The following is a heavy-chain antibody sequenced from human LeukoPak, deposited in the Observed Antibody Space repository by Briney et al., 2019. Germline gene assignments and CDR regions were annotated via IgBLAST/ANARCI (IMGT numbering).Heavy chain of an antibody. CDR2: IYYSGST. J-gene: IGHJ4*02. D-gene: IGHD3-10*01. CDR3: ATTMLRGVILRWYFDY. V-gene: IGHV4-59*04. Sequence: SETLSLTCTVSGVSISSYYWSWVRQPPGKGLEWVGYIYYSGSTYYNPYLKSRVTISVDTSKNQFSLKLSSVTAADTAVYYCATTMLRGVILRWYFDYWGQATLVTVSS. CDR1: GVSISSYY.